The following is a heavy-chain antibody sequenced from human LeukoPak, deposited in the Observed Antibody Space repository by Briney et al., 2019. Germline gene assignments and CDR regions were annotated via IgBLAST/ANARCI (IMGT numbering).Heavy chain of an antibody. D-gene: IGHD3-22*01. J-gene: IGHJ4*02. V-gene: IGHV3-23*01. CDR3: AKVLNYYDSSGPLNN. Sequence: GGSLRLSCAASGFTFSDYYMSWIRQAPGKGLEWVSAISGSGGSTYYADSVKGRFTISRDSSKNTLYLQMNSLRAEDTAVYYCAKVLNYYDSSGPLNNWGQGTLVTVSS. CDR2: ISGSGGST. CDR1: GFTFSDYY.